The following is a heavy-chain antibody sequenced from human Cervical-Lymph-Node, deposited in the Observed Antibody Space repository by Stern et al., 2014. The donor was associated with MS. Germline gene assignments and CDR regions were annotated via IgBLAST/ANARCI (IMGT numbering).Heavy chain of an antibody. CDR2: IFCDADK. CDR3: AHSRVKYCRGGTCYSSLFDY. V-gene: IGHV2-5*02. J-gene: IGHJ4*02. CDR1: GFSVATAGVG. D-gene: IGHD2-15*01. Sequence: QITLKESGPTLVKPTQTVTLTCTLSGFSVATAGVGVGWIRQPPGKALEWLALIFCDADKLYSPSLKNRLTIIKDTSKNQVVLTMTNVDPVDTATYYCAHSRVKYCRGGTCYSSLFDYWGQGTLVTVSS.